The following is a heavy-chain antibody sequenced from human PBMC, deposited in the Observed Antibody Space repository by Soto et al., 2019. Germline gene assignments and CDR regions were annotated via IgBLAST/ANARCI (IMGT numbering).Heavy chain of an antibody. V-gene: IGHV4-39*01. CDR3: ARGSRYKTPRYGMDV. J-gene: IGHJ6*02. CDR1: GASVSITSYY. Sequence: SETLSLTCTVSGASVSITSYYWGWIRQPPGKGLEWIGTVHYSGTTYYTPSLKSRVTISVDTSKNQFSLKLSSVTAADTAVYYCARGSRYKTPRYGMDVWGQGTTVTVSS. D-gene: IGHD1-1*01. CDR2: VHYSGTT.